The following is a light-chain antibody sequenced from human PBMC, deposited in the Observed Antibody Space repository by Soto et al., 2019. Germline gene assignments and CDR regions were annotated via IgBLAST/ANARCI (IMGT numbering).Light chain of an antibody. Sequence: QSAVTQPASVSGSPGQSITISCTGTSSDVGAYNYVSWYQQHPGKAPKLIISEVTDRPSGVSDRLSGSKSGNTASLTISGLQAEDEADYFCSSYTTTDTLWVFGGGTKVTVL. CDR1: SSDVGAYNY. J-gene: IGLJ3*02. V-gene: IGLV2-14*01. CDR3: SSYTTTDTLWV. CDR2: EVT.